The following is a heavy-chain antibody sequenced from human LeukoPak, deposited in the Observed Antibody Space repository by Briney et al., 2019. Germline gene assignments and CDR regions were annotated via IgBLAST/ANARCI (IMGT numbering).Heavy chain of an antibody. Sequence: GGPLRLSCSASGFTFNTSAIHWLRRSRGKALVDVSAISSNGRSTYYVGSVKGRFTISRDNSKNTLALQMSSLRPEDSAVYYCVKLPYSDTSAYYVDYWGQGTLVTVSS. D-gene: IGHD3-22*01. CDR1: GFTFNTSA. J-gene: IGHJ4*02. CDR3: VKLPYSDTSAYYVDY. CDR2: ISSNGRST. V-gene: IGHV3-64D*06.